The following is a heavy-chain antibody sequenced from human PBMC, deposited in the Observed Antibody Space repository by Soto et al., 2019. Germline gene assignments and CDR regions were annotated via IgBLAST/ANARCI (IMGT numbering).Heavy chain of an antibody. J-gene: IGHJ6*03. V-gene: IGHV1-69*02. D-gene: IGHD4-17*01. CDR1: GDTFSRHT. Sequence: QVQLVQSGAEVTKPGSSVKVSCKASGDTFSRHTISWVRQAPGQGLEWMGRIIPILGIANYAQKIQGRVTITADNSTSTAYMDLSSLRSEDTAVYYCAWVAEMGTVTKCYYYYRDVWGKGSTVTVSS. CDR2: IIPILGIA. CDR3: AWVAEMGTVTKCYYYYRDV.